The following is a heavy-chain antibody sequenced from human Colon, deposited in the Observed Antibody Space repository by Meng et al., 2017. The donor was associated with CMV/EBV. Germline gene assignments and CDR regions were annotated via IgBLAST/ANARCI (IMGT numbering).Heavy chain of an antibody. J-gene: IGHJ4*02. CDR1: GFSITDYA. V-gene: IGHV3-23*01. D-gene: IGHD5-24*01. Sequence: CPASGFSITDYAVNWVRPAPGKGLQWVSVIRASGYYPFYAESVKGRFTIGRDISKNTVYLQTSSLRAEDTAVYFCAKAPTRRYYFDSWGQGSLVTVSS. CDR3: AKAPTRRYYFDS. CDR2: IRASGYYP.